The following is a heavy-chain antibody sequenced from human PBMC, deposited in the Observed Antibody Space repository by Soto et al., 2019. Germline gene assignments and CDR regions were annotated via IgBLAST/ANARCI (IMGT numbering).Heavy chain of an antibody. J-gene: IGHJ4*02. Sequence: ASVKVSCKASGYTFTGNYIHWVRQAPGQGLEWMGWINPKSGGTNYAQKFQGRVTVTRDTSISTAYMELTRLRSDDTAVYYCARDFSSSADGFDYWGQGALVTV. CDR2: INPKSGGT. CDR1: GYTFTGNY. D-gene: IGHD6-6*01. CDR3: ARDFSSSADGFDY. V-gene: IGHV1-2*02.